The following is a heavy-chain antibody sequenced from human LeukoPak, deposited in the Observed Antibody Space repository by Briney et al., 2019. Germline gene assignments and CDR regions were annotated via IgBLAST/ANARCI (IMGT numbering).Heavy chain of an antibody. Sequence: GGSLRLSCAASGFTFSSYGMHWVRQAPGKGLEWVAVIWYDGSNKYYADSVKGRFTISRDNSKNTLYLQMSSLRAEDTAVYYCARGIDYYGAGSYPLHFQHWGQGTLVTVSS. D-gene: IGHD3-10*01. V-gene: IGHV3-33*01. CDR1: GFTFSSYG. CDR3: ARGIDYYGAGSYPLHFQH. J-gene: IGHJ1*01. CDR2: IWYDGSNK.